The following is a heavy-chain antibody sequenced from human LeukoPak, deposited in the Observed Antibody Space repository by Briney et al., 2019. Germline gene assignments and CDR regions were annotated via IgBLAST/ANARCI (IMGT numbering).Heavy chain of an antibody. D-gene: IGHD6-13*01. CDR3: ARVSGAEAATGGYFDR. J-gene: IGHJ4*02. CDR1: GFTFSSHW. V-gene: IGHV3-7*03. CDR2: INQDGGRI. Sequence: PGGSLRLSCAASGFTFSSHWMNWVRRAPGRGLEWVAIINQDGGRIGYGDSVKGRFTISRDNAQNSLYLQMNSLRAEDTAVYYCARVSGAEAATGGYFDRWGQGTLVTVSS.